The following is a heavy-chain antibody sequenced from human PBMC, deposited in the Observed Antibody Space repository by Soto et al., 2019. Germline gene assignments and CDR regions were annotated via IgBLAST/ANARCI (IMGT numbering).Heavy chain of an antibody. Sequence: ASVKVSCKASGYTFTSYGISWVRQAPGQGLEWMGWIIAYNGNTNYAQKLQGRVTMTTDTSTSTAYMELRSLRSDDTAVYYCARVSAAAGTGWFDPWGQGTLVTVSS. V-gene: IGHV1-18*04. CDR3: ARVSAAAGTGWFDP. CDR2: IIAYNGNT. D-gene: IGHD6-13*01. CDR1: GYTFTSYG. J-gene: IGHJ5*02.